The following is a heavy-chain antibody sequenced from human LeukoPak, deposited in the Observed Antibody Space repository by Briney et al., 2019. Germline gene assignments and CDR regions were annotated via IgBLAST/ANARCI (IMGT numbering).Heavy chain of an antibody. Sequence: PSGTLSLTCAVSGGSISSSNWWSWVRQPPGKGLEWIGEIYHSGSTNYIPPLKSRVTISVDKSKNQFSLKLSSVTAADTAVYYCARGGVAAAGTRAFDYWGQGTLVTVSS. CDR3: ARGGVAAAGTRAFDY. D-gene: IGHD6-13*01. J-gene: IGHJ4*02. CDR1: GGSISSSNW. V-gene: IGHV4-4*02. CDR2: IYHSGST.